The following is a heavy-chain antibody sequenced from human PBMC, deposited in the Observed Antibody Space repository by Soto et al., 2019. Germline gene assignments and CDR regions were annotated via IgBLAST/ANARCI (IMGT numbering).Heavy chain of an antibody. V-gene: IGHV3-74*01. J-gene: IGHJ4*02. D-gene: IGHD1-7*01. Sequence: GGSLILSCAASGFTFSSYWMHSVRQAPGKGLVWVSRINGDGSSTNYADSVKGRFTISRDNDKNTLYLQMNSLRAEDTAVYYCARGARNFYYFDYWGQGALVTVSS. CDR1: GFTFSSYW. CDR3: ARGARNFYYFDY. CDR2: INGDGSST.